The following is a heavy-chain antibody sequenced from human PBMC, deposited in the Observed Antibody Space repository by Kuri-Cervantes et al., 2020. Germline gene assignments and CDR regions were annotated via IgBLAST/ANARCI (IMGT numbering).Heavy chain of an antibody. V-gene: IGHV4-34*01. Sequence: GSLRLSCAASGFTFSNAWMSWVRQAPGKGLEWIGEIHHTGSTNYNPSLKSRVTTSVDTSKKQFSLKLPSVTAADTAVYYCARDCDKVRGWYGGWFDPWGQGTLVTVSS. J-gene: IGHJ5*02. CDR1: GFTFSNAW. D-gene: IGHD6-19*01. CDR2: IHHTGST. CDR3: ARDCDKVRGWYGGWFDP.